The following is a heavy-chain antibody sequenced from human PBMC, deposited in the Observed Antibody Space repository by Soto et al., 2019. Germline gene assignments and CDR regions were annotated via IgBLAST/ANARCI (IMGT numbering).Heavy chain of an antibody. J-gene: IGHJ4*02. Sequence: QVQLVQSRPEVKKPGASVKVSCKASGYTFINYAITWVRQAPGQGLEWMGWINTYNGNTNYAKNLQGRANMTTATSTITAYMAARSLRTDDTNVDYSAEAPGGEMATDWGQGTVVTVSS. V-gene: IGHV1-18*01. CDR2: INTYNGNT. D-gene: IGHD2-21*01. CDR3: AEAPGGEMATD. CDR1: GYTFINYA.